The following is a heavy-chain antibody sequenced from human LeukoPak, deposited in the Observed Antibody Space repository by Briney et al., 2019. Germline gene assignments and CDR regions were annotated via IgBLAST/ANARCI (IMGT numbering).Heavy chain of an antibody. CDR2: IYYSGTT. Sequence: SSETLSLTCTVSGGSITNDNYYWAWIRQPPGKGLEWIGSIYYSGTTYDNPTLKSRVTISVDTSKNQFSLKLSSVTAADTAVYYCARDSPQTMDIVVVVAANPGFFDPWGQGTLVTVSS. J-gene: IGHJ5*02. V-gene: IGHV4-39*07. D-gene: IGHD2-15*01. CDR1: GGSITNDNYY. CDR3: ARDSPQTMDIVVVVAANPGFFDP.